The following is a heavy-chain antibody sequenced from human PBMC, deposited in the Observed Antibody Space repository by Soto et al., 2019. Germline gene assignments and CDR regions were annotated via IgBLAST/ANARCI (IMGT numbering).Heavy chain of an antibody. CDR1: GGSISRYY. Sequence: SETLSLTCTVSGGSISRYYWSWIRQPPGKGLEWIGYIYYSGSTNYNPSLRSRVAISVDTSRNQFSLNLSSVTAADTAAYYCSRAPSAYSRGYGMDVWGQGTTVTVSS. V-gene: IGHV4-59*01. CDR2: IYYSGST. CDR3: SRAPSAYSRGYGMDV. D-gene: IGHD5-18*01. J-gene: IGHJ6*02.